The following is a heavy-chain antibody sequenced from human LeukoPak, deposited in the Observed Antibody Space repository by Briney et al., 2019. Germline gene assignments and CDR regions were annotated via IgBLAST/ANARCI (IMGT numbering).Heavy chain of an antibody. V-gene: IGHV3-30-3*01. CDR1: GFTFSSHW. D-gene: IGHD5-18*01. J-gene: IGHJ4*02. CDR3: ARAPPLRGYSYGYLGSLEE. CDR2: ISYDGSNK. Sequence: GGSLRLSCAASGFTFSSHWMHWVRQAPGKGLEWVAVISYDGSNKYYADSVKGRFTISRDNSKNTLYLQMNSLRAEDTAVYYCARAPPLRGYSYGYLGSLEEWGQGTLVTVSS.